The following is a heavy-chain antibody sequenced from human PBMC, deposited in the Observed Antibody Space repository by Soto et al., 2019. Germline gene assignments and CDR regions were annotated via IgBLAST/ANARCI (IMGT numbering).Heavy chain of an antibody. CDR1: VGSFSSFC. CDR2: LCYCDIT. J-gene: IGHJ4*02. D-gene: IGHD2-2*01. Sequence: SETLSLTCIVSVGSFSSFCWSWMRQPPRKKLEWSGYLCYCDITNYNHSLKSRVTISADPTTNQHSLLLWYVTAAATAASYHATGDYSTSWCHGYYDYWGQGALVTVSS. CDR3: ATGDYSTSWCHGYYDY. V-gene: IGHV4-59*01.